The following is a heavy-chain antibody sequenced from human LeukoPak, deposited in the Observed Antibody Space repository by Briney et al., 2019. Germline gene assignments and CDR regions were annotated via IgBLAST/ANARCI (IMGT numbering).Heavy chain of an antibody. D-gene: IGHD2-2*01. Sequence: PGGSLRLSCAASGFTFSSYAMSWVRQAPGKGLEWVSAISGSGGSTYYADSVKGRFSISRDNSKNTLFLQLNSLRAEDTAVYCCAKEKAGYCSSTSCSDGYDYWGQGTLVTVSS. CDR3: AKEKAGYCSSTSCSDGYDY. CDR2: ISGSGGST. V-gene: IGHV3-23*01. J-gene: IGHJ4*02. CDR1: GFTFSSYA.